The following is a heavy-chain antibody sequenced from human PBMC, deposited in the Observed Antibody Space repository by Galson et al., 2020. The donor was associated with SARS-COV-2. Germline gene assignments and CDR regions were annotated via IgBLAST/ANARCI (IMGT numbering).Heavy chain of an antibody. CDR1: GGSVSSGAFS. CDR2: IHDSANT. J-gene: IGHJ4*02. CDR3: ARGQQTALRTPFDF. D-gene: IGHD2-21*02. Sequence: SPTLSLTCAVPGGSVSSGAFSWSWFRQPPGKGLEWIGYIHDSANTYYNPSLKSRVSISVDRSKNPFSLNLRSVTAADTAVYYCARGQQTALRTPFDFWGQGTLVTVSS. V-gene: IGHV4-30-2*01.